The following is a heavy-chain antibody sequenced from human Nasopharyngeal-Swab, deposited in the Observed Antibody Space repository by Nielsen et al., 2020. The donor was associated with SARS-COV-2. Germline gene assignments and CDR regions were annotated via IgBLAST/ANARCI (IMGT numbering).Heavy chain of an antibody. CDR1: GGSIGTYY. CDR2: IYYSGST. CDR3: ARAIGFYYFDY. V-gene: IGHV4-31*03. D-gene: IGHD2-15*01. Sequence: LRLSCTVSGGSIGTYYWSWIRQHPGKGLEWIGYIYYSGSTYYNPSLKSRVTISVDTSKNQFSLKLSSVTAADTAVYYCARAIGFYYFDYWGQGTLVTVSS. J-gene: IGHJ4*02.